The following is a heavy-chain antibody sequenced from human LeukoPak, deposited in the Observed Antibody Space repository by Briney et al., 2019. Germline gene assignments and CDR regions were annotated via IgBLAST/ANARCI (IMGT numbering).Heavy chain of an antibody. Sequence: ASVKVSCRASRYTFTSYDINWVRQATGQGLEWMGWMNPNSGNTGYAQKFQGRVTMTRNTSISTAYMELSSLRSEDSAVYYCARATFSYDSSGYFIDYWGQGTLVTVSS. CDR2: MNPNSGNT. D-gene: IGHD3-22*01. CDR1: RYTFTSYD. J-gene: IGHJ4*02. CDR3: ARATFSYDSSGYFIDY. V-gene: IGHV1-8*01.